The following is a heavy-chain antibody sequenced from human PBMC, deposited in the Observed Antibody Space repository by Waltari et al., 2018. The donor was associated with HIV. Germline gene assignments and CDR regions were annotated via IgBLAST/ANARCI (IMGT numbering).Heavy chain of an antibody. CDR2: INPSSGGT. CDR1: GNTFTSNY. Sequence: QVQLVQSGAEVRKPGASVRVSCKASGNTFTSNYIHWVRQAPGQGLEWMGWINPSSGGTKYAQRFQGRVTMTRDTSINTAYMDLSGLTSDDTAVYFCARDRSIVSRHYDNAVSPYFDSWGQGTLVTVSS. J-gene: IGHJ4*02. CDR3: ARDRSIVSRHYDNAVSPYFDS. V-gene: IGHV1-2*02. D-gene: IGHD3-22*01.